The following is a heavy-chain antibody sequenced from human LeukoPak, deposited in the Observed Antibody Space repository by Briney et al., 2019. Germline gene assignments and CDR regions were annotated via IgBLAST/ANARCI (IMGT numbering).Heavy chain of an antibody. J-gene: IGHJ1*01. D-gene: IGHD6-19*01. V-gene: IGHV3-66*01. CDR3: ASPLYSSGWYPLGEYFQH. CDR1: GFTVSNTF. CDR2: IYTGGTK. Sequence: GGSLRLSCAASGFTVSNTFVTWVRQAPGKGPEWVSIIYTGGTKHYADSVRGRFTNSRDDSKNTLYLQMNSLRAEDTAVYYCASPLYSSGWYPLGEYFQHWGQGTLVTVSS.